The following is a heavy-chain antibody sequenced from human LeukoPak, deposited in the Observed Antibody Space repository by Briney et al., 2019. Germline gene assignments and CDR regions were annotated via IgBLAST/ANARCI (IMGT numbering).Heavy chain of an antibody. D-gene: IGHD2-15*01. V-gene: IGHV1-8*01. CDR3: LISGSDHYFFDY. Sequence: GASVKVSCKASGYTFTSYDINWVRQATGQGLEWMGWMNPNSGNTGYAQNFQGRVTMTRSTSINTAYMELNSLKSEDTAVYYCLISGSDHYFFDYWGQGTLVTVSS. CDR1: GYTFTSYD. J-gene: IGHJ4*02. CDR2: MNPNSGNT.